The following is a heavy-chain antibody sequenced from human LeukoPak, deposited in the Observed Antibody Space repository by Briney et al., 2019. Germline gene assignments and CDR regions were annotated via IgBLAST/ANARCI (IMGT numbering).Heavy chain of an antibody. J-gene: IGHJ6*02. CDR2: SNHSGST. Sequence: SETLSLTCGVYGGFFSGYYWSWIRQPPGKGLEWIGESNHSGSTNYNPSLKSRVTISVDTSKNQFSLKLSSVTAADTAVYYCARGRYYYYGSGSYWWYYGMDVWGQGTTVTVSS. V-gene: IGHV4-34*01. CDR1: GGFFSGYY. CDR3: ARGRYYYYGSGSYWWYYGMDV. D-gene: IGHD3-10*01.